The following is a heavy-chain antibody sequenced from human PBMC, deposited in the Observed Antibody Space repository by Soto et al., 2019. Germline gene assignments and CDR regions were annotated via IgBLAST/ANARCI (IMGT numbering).Heavy chain of an antibody. Sequence: LRLSCAASGFPFPSYAIIWIRQVPGRGLEWVSGLYGSGRGIHYADSVKGRFTISRDNSAYSVYLQMNNLRVEDTATYYCAKDAVSGDGVWLAHDWGQGTVVTVSS. CDR1: GFPFPSYA. CDR3: AKDAVSGDGVWLAHD. D-gene: IGHD4-17*01. CDR2: LYGSGRGI. J-gene: IGHJ4*02. V-gene: IGHV3-23*01.